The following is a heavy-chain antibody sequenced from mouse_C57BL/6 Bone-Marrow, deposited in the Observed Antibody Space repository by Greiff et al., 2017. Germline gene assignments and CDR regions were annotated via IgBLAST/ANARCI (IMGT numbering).Heavy chain of an antibody. CDR3: TRVYYSVDY. J-gene: IGHJ2*01. V-gene: IGHV5-9-1*02. CDR1: GFTFSSYA. Sequence: EVKLMESGEGLVKPGGSLKLSCAASGFTFSSYAMSWVRQTPEKRLAWVAYISSGGDYIYYADTVKGRFTISRDNARNTLYLQMSSLKSEDTAMYYCTRVYYSVDYWGQGTTLTVSS. CDR2: ISSGGDYI. D-gene: IGHD2-12*01.